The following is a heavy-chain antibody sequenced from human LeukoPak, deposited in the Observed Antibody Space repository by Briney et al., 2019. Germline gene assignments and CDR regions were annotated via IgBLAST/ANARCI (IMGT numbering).Heavy chain of an antibody. D-gene: IGHD3-10*01. V-gene: IGHV3-66*01. Sequence: PGGSLRLSCAASGFTVSSNYMSWVRQAPGKGLEWVSVIYSGGSTYYADSVKGRFTISRDNSKNTLYLQMNSLRAEDTALYYCARDSYWLGGTIGAFDIWGQGTMVTVSS. J-gene: IGHJ3*02. CDR1: GFTVSSNY. CDR3: ARDSYWLGGTIGAFDI. CDR2: IYSGGST.